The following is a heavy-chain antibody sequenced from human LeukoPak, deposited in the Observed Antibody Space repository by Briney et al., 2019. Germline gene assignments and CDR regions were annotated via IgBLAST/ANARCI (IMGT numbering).Heavy chain of an antibody. CDR1: GFTFSSYA. CDR2: ISYDGSNK. D-gene: IGHD4-17*01. CDR3: ARKSYGDYAASYYFDY. Sequence: GGSLRLSCAASGFTFSSYAMHWVRQAPGNGLEWVAVISYDGSNKYYADSVKGRFTISRDNSKNTLYLQMNSLRAEDTAVYYCARKSYGDYAASYYFDYWGQGTLVTVSS. J-gene: IGHJ4*02. V-gene: IGHV3-30-3*01.